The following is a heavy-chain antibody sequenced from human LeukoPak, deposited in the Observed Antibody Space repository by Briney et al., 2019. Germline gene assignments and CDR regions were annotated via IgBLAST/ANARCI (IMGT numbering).Heavy chain of an antibody. CDR3: WRHGGKYEDTAMGFDY. CDR2: FYPGDSDS. CDR1: GYSFTSYW. Sequence: GESLMISCKGSGYSFTSYWIGWVRQMPGKGLEWMGFFYPGDSDSRYYPSLLGQLTTSAGKTVSTSYLQRSSLKASDATVDYFWRHGGKYEDTAMGFDYGGQGTLVTVSS. J-gene: IGHJ4*02. V-gene: IGHV5-51*01. D-gene: IGHD5-18*01.